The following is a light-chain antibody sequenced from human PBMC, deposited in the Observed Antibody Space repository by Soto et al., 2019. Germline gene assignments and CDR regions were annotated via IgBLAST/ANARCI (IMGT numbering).Light chain of an antibody. CDR2: GNS. V-gene: IGLV1-40*01. CDR1: SSNIGTGYD. CDR3: QSYASSLSGWV. J-gene: IGLJ1*01. Sequence: QSVLTQPPSVSGAPGQRVTISCTGSSSNIGTGYDVHWYQQLPGAAPKLLIYGNSNRPSGVPDRFSGSKSGSSASLAITGIGVEDEDDYYCQSYASSLSGWVFGAGTKLTVL.